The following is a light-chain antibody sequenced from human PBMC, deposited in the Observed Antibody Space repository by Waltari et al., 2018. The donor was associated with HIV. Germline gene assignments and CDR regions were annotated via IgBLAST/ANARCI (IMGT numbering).Light chain of an antibody. V-gene: IGLV2-11*01. J-gene: IGLJ1*01. CDR2: DVS. CDR1: SSDVGGYNY. CDR3: CSYAGSYTFGV. Sequence: QSALTQPRSVSGSPGQSVTIPCTGTSSDVGGYNYVSWYQQHPGKAPKLMIYDVSKRPSGVPDRFSVSKSGNTASLTISGLQAEDEADYYCCSYAGSYTFGVFGTGTKVTVL.